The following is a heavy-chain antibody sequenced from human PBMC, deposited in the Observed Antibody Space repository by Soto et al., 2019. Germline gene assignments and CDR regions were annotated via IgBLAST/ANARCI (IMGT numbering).Heavy chain of an antibody. D-gene: IGHD6-19*01. CDR2: ISYDGSNK. Sequence: GGSLRLSCAASGFTFSSYAMHWVRQAPGKGLEWVAVISYDGSNKYYADSVKGRFTISRDNSKNTLYLQMNSLRAEDTAVYYCARAVQQWLSGMDVWGQGTTVTVSS. CDR1: GFTFSSYA. CDR3: ARAVQQWLSGMDV. V-gene: IGHV3-30-3*01. J-gene: IGHJ6*02.